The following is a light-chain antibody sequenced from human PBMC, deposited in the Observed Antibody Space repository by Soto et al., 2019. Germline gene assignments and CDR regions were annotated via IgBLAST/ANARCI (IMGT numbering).Light chain of an antibody. CDR1: QSISRY. CDR3: QQCYRSPPT. Sequence: DIQMTQSPSSLSASVGDIVTITSRASQSISRYLNWYQQKPGKAPKLLIYAASSXQSGVPSRFSGSRSGPDFTLTISSLQPEDFATYYWQQCYRSPPTFGQGTKVDIK. CDR2: AAS. J-gene: IGKJ1*01. V-gene: IGKV1-39*01.